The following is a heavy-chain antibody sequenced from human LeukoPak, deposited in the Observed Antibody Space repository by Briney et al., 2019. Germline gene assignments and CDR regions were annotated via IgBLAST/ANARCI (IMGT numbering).Heavy chain of an antibody. CDR1: GGSISGDY. V-gene: IGHV4-59*08. CDR3: ARLGRAGGGLDY. D-gene: IGHD3-10*01. CDR2: IHSSGGT. Sequence: SETLSLTCTVSGGSISGDYWSWIRQPPGEGLEWIGYIHSSGGTNCNPSLKSRVTISVDTSKNQFSLKLSSVTAADTAVFYCARLGRAGGGLDYWGQGTLVTVSS. J-gene: IGHJ4*02.